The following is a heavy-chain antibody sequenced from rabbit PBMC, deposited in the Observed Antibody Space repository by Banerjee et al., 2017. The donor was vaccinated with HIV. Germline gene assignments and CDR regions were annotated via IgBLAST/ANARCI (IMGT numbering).Heavy chain of an antibody. V-gene: IGHV1S45*01. J-gene: IGHJ6*01. CDR1: GFSFSNRYV. CDR2: INTSSGNT. Sequence: QEQLVESGGGLVKPEGSLTLTCTASGFSFSNRYVMCWVRQAPGKGLEWIACINTSSGNTVYASWAKGRFTISRTSSTTVALQMTSLTAADTATYFCARGIDIGTHLDLWGPGTLVTVS. CDR3: ARGIDIGTHLDL.